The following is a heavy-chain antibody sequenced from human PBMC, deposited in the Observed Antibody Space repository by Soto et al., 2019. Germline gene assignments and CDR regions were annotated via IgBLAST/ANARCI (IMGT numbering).Heavy chain of an antibody. CDR3: ATRSGGGGAFDF. Sequence: EVQLLESGGILVHPGGSLRLSCAASGFTFSRYEMNWVRQAPGKGLEWIAYIHSSATTIYYADSVKGRFTISRDNAKNSLCRQLSSVSAEDTAVYYCATRSGGGGAFDFWGQGTMVTVSS. CDR2: IHSSATTI. D-gene: IGHD3-10*01. V-gene: IGHV3-48*03. CDR1: GFTFSRYE. J-gene: IGHJ3*01.